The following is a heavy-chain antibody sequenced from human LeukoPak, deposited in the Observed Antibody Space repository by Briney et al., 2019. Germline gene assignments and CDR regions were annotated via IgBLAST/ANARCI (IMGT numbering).Heavy chain of an antibody. Sequence: SETLSLTCAVYGGPFSGYYWSWIRQPPGKGLEWIGEINHSGSTNYNPSLKSRVTISVDTSKNQFSLKLSSVTAADTAVYYCAARGYCSSTSCPNWFDPWGQGTVVTVSS. CDR2: INHSGST. J-gene: IGHJ5*02. D-gene: IGHD2-2*01. CDR3: AARGYCSSTSCPNWFDP. V-gene: IGHV4-34*01. CDR1: GGPFSGYY.